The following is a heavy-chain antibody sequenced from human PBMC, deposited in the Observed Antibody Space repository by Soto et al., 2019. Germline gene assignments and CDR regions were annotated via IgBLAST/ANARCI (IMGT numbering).Heavy chain of an antibody. CDR1: GFTFSSYA. CDR2: ISGSGGST. D-gene: IGHD3-22*01. Sequence: LRLSCAASGFTFSSYAMSWVRQAPGKGLEWVSAISGSGGSTYYADSVKGRFTISRDNSKNTLYLQMNSLRAEDTAVYYCAKWDRDYYDSSGYYCDYWGQGTLVTVSS. J-gene: IGHJ4*02. CDR3: AKWDRDYYDSSGYYCDY. V-gene: IGHV3-23*01.